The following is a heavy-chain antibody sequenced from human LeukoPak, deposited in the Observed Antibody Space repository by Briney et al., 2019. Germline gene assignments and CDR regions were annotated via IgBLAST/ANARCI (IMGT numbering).Heavy chain of an antibody. CDR2: ISGSGGST. V-gene: IGHV3-23*01. CDR1: GFTFSNYA. Sequence: PGGSLRLSCAASGFTFSNYAMSWVRQAPGKGLEWVSVISGSGGSTYYADSVKGRFTISRDNSKNTLYLQMNSLRAEDTAVYYCAREAYYDSSGYPLDYWGQGTLVTVSS. J-gene: IGHJ4*02. CDR3: AREAYYDSSGYPLDY. D-gene: IGHD3-22*01.